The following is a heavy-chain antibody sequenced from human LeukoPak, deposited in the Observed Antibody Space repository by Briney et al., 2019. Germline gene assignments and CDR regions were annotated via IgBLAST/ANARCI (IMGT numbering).Heavy chain of an antibody. CDR1: GGSISSSNW. Sequence: SETLSLTCAVSGGSISSSNWWSWVRQPPGKGLEWIGEIYHSGSTNYNPSLKSRVTISVDKSKNQFSLKLSSVTAADTAVYYCARRYGDYRLDAFDIWGQGTMVTVSS. D-gene: IGHD4-17*01. CDR3: ARRYGDYRLDAFDI. V-gene: IGHV4-4*02. J-gene: IGHJ3*02. CDR2: IYHSGST.